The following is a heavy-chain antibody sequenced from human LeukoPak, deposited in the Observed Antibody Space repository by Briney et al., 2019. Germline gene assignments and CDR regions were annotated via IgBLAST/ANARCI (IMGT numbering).Heavy chain of an antibody. Sequence: GASVNVSCKFSGYTFTGYDIHWVRRATGQGLQWMGWVNFHSGNTGYAQKFQGRVTMTRDTSISTAYMELSSLRSDDTAVYYCGRVESGSLLLYGMDVWGQGTTVTVSS. CDR1: GYTFTGYD. J-gene: IGHJ6*02. V-gene: IGHV1-8*01. CDR3: GRVESGSLLLYGMDV. D-gene: IGHD3-10*01. CDR2: VNFHSGNT.